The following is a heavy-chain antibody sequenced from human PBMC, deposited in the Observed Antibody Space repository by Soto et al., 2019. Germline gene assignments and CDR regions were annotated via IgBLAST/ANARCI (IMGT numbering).Heavy chain of an antibody. CDR2: ISGSGGTT. V-gene: IGHV3-23*01. D-gene: IGHD5-12*01. CDR3: ARYPEYSAYDGTYFDY. J-gene: IGHJ4*01. Sequence: GGSLRLSCAASGFTFRTYAMGWVRQAPAKGLEWVSVISGSGGTTYYADSVKGRFTISRDNSKNTLYLQMNSLRAEDTALYYCARYPEYSAYDGTYFDYWGHGTLFPVSS. CDR1: GFTFRTYA.